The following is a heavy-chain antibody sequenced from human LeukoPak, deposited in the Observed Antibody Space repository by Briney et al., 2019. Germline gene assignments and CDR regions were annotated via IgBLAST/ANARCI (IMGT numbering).Heavy chain of an antibody. D-gene: IGHD4-11*01. CDR2: INHSGNT. Sequence: SETLSLTCAVYGGSFSGYYWSWIRQPPGKGLEWIGEINHSGNTNYNPSLKSRVTISVDTSKNQFSPKLSSVTAADTAVYYCAGAVTTRLFTVDVWGKGTTVTVPS. J-gene: IGHJ6*04. CDR3: AGAVTTRLFTVDV. CDR1: GGSFSGYY. V-gene: IGHV4-34*01.